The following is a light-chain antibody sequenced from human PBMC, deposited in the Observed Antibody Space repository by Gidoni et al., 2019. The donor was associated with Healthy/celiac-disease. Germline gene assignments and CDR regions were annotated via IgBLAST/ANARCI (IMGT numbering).Light chain of an antibody. CDR2: WAS. Sequence: DLVITQSPDSLAVSLGERATINCKSSQSVLYSSNNKNYLAWYQQKPGQPPKLLIYWASTRESGVPDRFSGSGSGTDFTLTISSLQAEDVAVYYCQQYYSTPWTFGQGTKVEIK. J-gene: IGKJ1*01. CDR1: QSVLYSSNNKNY. V-gene: IGKV4-1*01. CDR3: QQYYSTPWT.